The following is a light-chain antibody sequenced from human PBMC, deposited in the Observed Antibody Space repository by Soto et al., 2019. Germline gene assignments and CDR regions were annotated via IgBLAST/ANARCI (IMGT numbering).Light chain of an antibody. CDR3: QQCNNWPTYT. Sequence: EIVMTQSPATLSVSPGERATLSCRASQSVSSNLAWYQQKPGQAPRLLIYGASTRATGIPARFSGSGSGTEFNLTISSLQSEDFAIYYCQQCNNWPTYTFGQGTKLEIK. J-gene: IGKJ2*01. V-gene: IGKV3-15*01. CDR1: QSVSSN. CDR2: GAS.